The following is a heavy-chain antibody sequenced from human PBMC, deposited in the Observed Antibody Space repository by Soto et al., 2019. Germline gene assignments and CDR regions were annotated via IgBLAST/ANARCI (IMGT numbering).Heavy chain of an antibody. V-gene: IGHV1-18*01. D-gene: IGHD2-8*01. Sequence: QGHLVQSEAEVKKSGASVKVSCKASGYTFTRYGISWVRQAPGQGLEWMGWISGYNGDTNYAQKCQGRVSXTXXXSXXTAYMELRSLTSDDTAVYYCAKNGQPPYYYYGLDVWGQGTKVTVSS. CDR2: ISGYNGDT. J-gene: IGHJ6*02. CDR1: GYTFTRYG. CDR3: AKNGQPPYYYYGLDV.